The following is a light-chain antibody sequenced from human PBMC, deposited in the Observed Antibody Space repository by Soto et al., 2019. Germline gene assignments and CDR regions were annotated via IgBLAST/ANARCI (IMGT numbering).Light chain of an antibody. CDR1: QSVSRSY. Sequence: EIVLTQSPGTLSLSPGERATLSCRASQSVSRSYLAWYRQKPGQPPRLLMSGTSSRAPGIPERFSGSGSGTDFTLTISRLEPEDFAVYYCQQYGNSPYTFGQGTKLEIK. J-gene: IGKJ2*01. V-gene: IGKV3-20*01. CDR2: GTS. CDR3: QQYGNSPYT.